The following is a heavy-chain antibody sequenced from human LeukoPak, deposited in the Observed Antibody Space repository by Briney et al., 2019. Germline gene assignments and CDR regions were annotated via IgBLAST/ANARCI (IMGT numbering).Heavy chain of an antibody. CDR2: IYSGGST. D-gene: IGHD4-11*01. V-gene: IGHV3-53*01. J-gene: IGHJ2*01. CDR1: GFTVSSNY. CDR3: ARDPGTTYRDWYFDL. Sequence: GGSLRLSCAASGFTVSSNYMSWVRQAPGKGLEWVSVIYSGGSTYYADSVEGRFTISRDNAKNTLYLQMSSLRADDTSVYFCARDPGTTYRDWYFDLWGPGTLVTVSS.